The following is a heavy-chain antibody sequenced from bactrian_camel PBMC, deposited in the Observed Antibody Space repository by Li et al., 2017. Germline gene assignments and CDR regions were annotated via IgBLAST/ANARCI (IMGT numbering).Heavy chain of an antibody. CDR1: GFTFSTYA. CDR3: ARGRKIAGLVCADFGY. CDR2: IDSGGSST. J-gene: IGHJ6*01. Sequence: VQLVESGGGLVQPGGSLRLSCAASGFTFSTYAMSWARQAPGKELEWVSAIDSGGSSTYYAGSVKGRFTISQDNAKNALYLQMNSLKPEDTGIYYCARGRKIAGLVCADFGYWGQGTQVTVS. V-gene: IGHV3S31*01. D-gene: IGHD6*01.